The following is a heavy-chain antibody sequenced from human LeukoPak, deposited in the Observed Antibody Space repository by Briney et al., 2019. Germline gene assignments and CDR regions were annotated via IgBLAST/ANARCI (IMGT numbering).Heavy chain of an antibody. Sequence: GGSLRLSCAASGFTFSSYGMNWVRQAPGKGLEWVSSISGTSSYIYYADSVRGRFTISRDNAKNSLYLQMNSLRTEDTAVYFCARKLTGSFDIWGQGTMVTVSS. J-gene: IGHJ3*02. CDR1: GFTFSSYG. CDR2: ISGTSSYI. V-gene: IGHV3-21*01. CDR3: ARKLTGSFDI. D-gene: IGHD7-27*01.